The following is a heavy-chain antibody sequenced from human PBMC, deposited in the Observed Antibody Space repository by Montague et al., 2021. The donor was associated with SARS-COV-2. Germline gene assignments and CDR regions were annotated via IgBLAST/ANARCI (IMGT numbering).Heavy chain of an antibody. J-gene: IGHJ4*02. CDR2: IYYGGST. Sequence: SETLSLTCTVSGGSISSSSYYWGWIRQPPGKGLEWIGSIYYGGSTYYNSSLKSRVTISVDTSNNQFSLKLSSVTAADTAVYYCARQGSPLAQCYSLWSANFLREDFDYWGQGTLVTVSS. D-gene: IGHD1-26*01. CDR1: GGSISSSSYY. V-gene: IGHV4-39*01. CDR3: ARQGSPLAQCYSLWSANFLREDFDY.